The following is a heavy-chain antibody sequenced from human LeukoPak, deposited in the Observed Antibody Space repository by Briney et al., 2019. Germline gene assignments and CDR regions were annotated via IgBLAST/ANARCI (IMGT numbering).Heavy chain of an antibody. D-gene: IGHD3-3*01. V-gene: IGHV4-34*01. CDR3: ARGGITIFGVVITNFDY. Sequence: SETLSLTCAVYGGSFSGYYWSWIRQPPGKGLEWIGEINHSGSTNYNPSLKSRVTISVDTSKNQFSLKLSSVTAADTAVYYCARGGITIFGVVITNFDYWGQGTLVTVSP. CDR2: INHSGST. J-gene: IGHJ4*02. CDR1: GGSFSGYY.